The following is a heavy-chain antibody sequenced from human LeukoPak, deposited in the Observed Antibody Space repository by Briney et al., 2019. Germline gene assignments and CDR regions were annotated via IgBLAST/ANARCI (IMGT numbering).Heavy chain of an antibody. CDR2: ISSSGSTI. V-gene: IGHV3-48*03. CDR3: AELGITMIGGV. D-gene: IGHD3-10*02. J-gene: IGHJ6*04. CDR1: GFTFSNYE. Sequence: GGSLRLSCAASGFTFSNYEMHWVRQAPGKGLEWVSYISSSGSTIYYADSVKGRFTISRDNAKNSLYLQMNSLRAEDTAVYYCAELGITMIGGVCGKGTTVTISS.